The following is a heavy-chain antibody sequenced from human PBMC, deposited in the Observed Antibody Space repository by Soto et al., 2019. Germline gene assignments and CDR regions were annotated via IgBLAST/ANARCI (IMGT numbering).Heavy chain of an antibody. Sequence: SETLSLTCTVSGGSISSSSYYWGWVRQPPGKGLEWIGSIYYSGSTYYNPSLKSRVTISVDTSKNQFSLKLSSVTAADTAVYYCARHSLITMIVVADSPYFDYWGQGTLVTVSS. V-gene: IGHV4-39*01. CDR1: GGSISSSSYY. CDR2: IYYSGST. D-gene: IGHD3-22*01. J-gene: IGHJ4*02. CDR3: ARHSLITMIVVADSPYFDY.